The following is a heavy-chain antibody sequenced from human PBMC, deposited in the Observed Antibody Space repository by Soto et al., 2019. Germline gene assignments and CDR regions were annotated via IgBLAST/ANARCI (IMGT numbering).Heavy chain of an antibody. J-gene: IGHJ3*02. CDR2: INPSGGST. V-gene: IGHV1-46*04. CDR1: GYTFTSYY. CDR3: ARGGGVYCSGGSCLSRAFDI. Sequence: QVQLVQSGAEVKKPGASVKVSCKASGYTFTSYYMHWVRQAPGQGLEWMGIINPSGGSTSYAQKLQGRVNMTRETATRPVYRGLSSRGFEDTAVYYCARGGGVYCSGGSCLSRAFDIWGQGTMVTVSS. D-gene: IGHD2-15*01.